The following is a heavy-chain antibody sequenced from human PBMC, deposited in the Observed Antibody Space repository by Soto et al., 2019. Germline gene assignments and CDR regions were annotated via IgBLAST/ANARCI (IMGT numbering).Heavy chain of an antibody. Sequence: QVQLVQSGAEEKKPGASVKVSCKASGYTFTGSAMHWVRQAPGQRLEWMGWINADNGNTKYSQKFQGRVTITRDTXXXXXXXXXXXXXXXXXXXXXXXXXXXXXXIDXXGQXTLVTVXS. J-gene: IGHJ4*02. CDR1: GYTFTGSA. CDR2: INADNGNT. CDR3: XXXXXXXXIDX. V-gene: IGHV1-3*05.